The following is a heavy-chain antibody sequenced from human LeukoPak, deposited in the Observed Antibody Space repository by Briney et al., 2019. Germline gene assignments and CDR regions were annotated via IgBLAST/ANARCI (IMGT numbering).Heavy chain of an antibody. Sequence: ASVKVSCKASGYTFTGYYMHWVRQAPGQGLEWMGWINPNSGGTNYAQKFQGRVTMTRDTSISTAYMELSRLRSDDTAVYYCVRGRYNWNYWFDPWGQGTLVTVSS. D-gene: IGHD1-7*01. V-gene: IGHV1-2*02. CDR1: GYTFTGYY. CDR2: INPNSGGT. CDR3: VRGRYNWNYWFDP. J-gene: IGHJ5*02.